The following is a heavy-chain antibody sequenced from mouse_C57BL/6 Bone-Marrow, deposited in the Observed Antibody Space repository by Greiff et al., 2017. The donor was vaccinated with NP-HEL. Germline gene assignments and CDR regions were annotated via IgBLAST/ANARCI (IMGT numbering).Heavy chain of an antibody. CDR2: ISSGGSYT. V-gene: IGHV5-6*01. J-gene: IGHJ2*01. Sequence: EVKLVESGGDLVKPGGSLKLSCAASGFTFSSYGMSWVRQTPDKRLEWVATISSGGSYTYYPDSVKGRFTISRDNAKNTLYLQMSSLKSEDTAMYYCARPKNWYGFDYWGQGTTLTVSS. CDR3: ARPKNWYGFDY. D-gene: IGHD1-3*01. CDR1: GFTFSSYG.